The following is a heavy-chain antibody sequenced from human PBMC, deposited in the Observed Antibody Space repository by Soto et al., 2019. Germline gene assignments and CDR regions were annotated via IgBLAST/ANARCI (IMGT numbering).Heavy chain of an antibody. D-gene: IGHD2-21*02. Sequence: PSETLSRTCTVSGDSISSGDYYWGWIRQHPGKGLEWIGYIYYSGSTYYNPSLKSRVTISVDTSKNQFPLKLSSVTAADTAVYYCARVCGGDCHNGMDVWGQGTTVTVSS. CDR1: GDSISSGDYY. CDR2: IYYSGST. CDR3: ARVCGGDCHNGMDV. V-gene: IGHV4-31*03. J-gene: IGHJ6*02.